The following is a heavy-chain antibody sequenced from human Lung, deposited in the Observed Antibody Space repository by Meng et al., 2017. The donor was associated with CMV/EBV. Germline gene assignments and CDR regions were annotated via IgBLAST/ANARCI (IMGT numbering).Heavy chain of an antibody. V-gene: IGHV1-2*02. J-gene: IGHJ1*01. CDR3: ASGMFCTDGVCYHIR. CDR2: INPNSGAT. D-gene: IGHD2-8*01. CDR1: GYSFIGYY. Sequence: AAVKVSCKTSGYSFIGYYMHWVRQAPGQGLEWMAWINPNSGATSYAQKFQGRVTVTRDTSMSTAYMELSRLRSDDTAVYYCASGMFCTDGVCYHIRWVEGTLVTVSS.